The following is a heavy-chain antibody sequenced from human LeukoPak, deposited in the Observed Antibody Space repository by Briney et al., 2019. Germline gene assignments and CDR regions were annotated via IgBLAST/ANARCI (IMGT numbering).Heavy chain of an antibody. CDR1: GGTFSSYA. Sequence: SVKVSCKASGGTFSSYAISWVRQAPGQGLEWMGRIIPILGIANYAQKFQGRVTITADKSTSTAYMELSSLRSEDTAVYYCARTSLGTMIVVVRRLDAFDIWGQGTMVTVSS. CDR2: IIPILGIA. D-gene: IGHD3-22*01. J-gene: IGHJ3*02. V-gene: IGHV1-69*04. CDR3: ARTSLGTMIVVVRRLDAFDI.